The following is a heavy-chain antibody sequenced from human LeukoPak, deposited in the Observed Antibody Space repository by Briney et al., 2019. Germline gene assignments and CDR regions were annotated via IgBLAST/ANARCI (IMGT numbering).Heavy chain of an antibody. CDR3: ARGIVVAARFDY. D-gene: IGHD6-19*01. J-gene: IGHJ4*02. V-gene: IGHV3-23*01. Sequence: PGGSLRLSCAASGFTFSNYDMSWVRQAPGKGLEWVSAISGTGDSTYYADSVTGWFSISRDNSKNTLYVQMNSLRVEDTAVYYCARGIVVAARFDYWGQGTLVTVSS. CDR2: ISGTGDST. CDR1: GFTFSNYD.